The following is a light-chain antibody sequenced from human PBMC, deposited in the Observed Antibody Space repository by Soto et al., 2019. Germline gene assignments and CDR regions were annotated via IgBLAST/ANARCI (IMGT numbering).Light chain of an antibody. CDR3: QQGHNWPLT. Sequence: EIVMTQSPATLSVSPGDRATLSCRASQSISTELAWYQQKPGQPPRLLIYSASTRATGVPARFTGSGSGSEFTLTISGLQSEEFAVYYCQQGHNWPLTFGQGTRLEI. CDR1: QSISTE. J-gene: IGKJ2*01. V-gene: IGKV3-15*01. CDR2: SAS.